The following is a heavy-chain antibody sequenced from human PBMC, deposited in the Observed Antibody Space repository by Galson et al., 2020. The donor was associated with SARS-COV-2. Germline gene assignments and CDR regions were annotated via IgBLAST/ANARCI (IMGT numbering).Heavy chain of an antibody. V-gene: IGHV1-2*02. Sequence: ASVKVSCKASGYTFTGYYMHWVRQAPGQGLEWMGWINPNSGGTNYAQKFQGRVTMTRDTSISTAYMELSRLRSDDTAVYYCARGYYYDSSGYLDAFDIWGQGTMVPVSS. CDR1: GYTFTGYY. CDR2: INPNSGGT. D-gene: IGHD3-22*01. J-gene: IGHJ3*02. CDR3: ARGYYYDSSGYLDAFDI.